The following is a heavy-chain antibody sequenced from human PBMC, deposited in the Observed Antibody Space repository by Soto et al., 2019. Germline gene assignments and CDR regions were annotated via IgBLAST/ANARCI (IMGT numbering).Heavy chain of an antibody. Sequence: GASVKVSCKSSGFIFTSYAIHCVRQAPGQRLEWMGWINAANGNTKNSQKFQGRVSITSDTSANTVYLELSSLRSEDTAVYYCARGPRNWGFDYWGQGTPVTSPQ. D-gene: IGHD7-27*01. J-gene: IGHJ4*02. CDR1: GFIFTSYA. CDR3: ARGPRNWGFDY. V-gene: IGHV1-3*01. CDR2: INAANGNT.